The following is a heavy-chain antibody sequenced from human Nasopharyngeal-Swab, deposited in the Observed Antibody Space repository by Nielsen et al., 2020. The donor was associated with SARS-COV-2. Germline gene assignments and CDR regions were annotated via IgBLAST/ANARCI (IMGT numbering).Heavy chain of an antibody. J-gene: IGHJ4*02. V-gene: IGHV3-74*01. CDR3: ARYSSSWGFFDF. Sequence: GESLKISCAASGFTFSSYWMHWVRQAPGKGLVWVSRINSDGSSTSYADSVKGRFTISGDNAKKTLYLQMNSLRAEDTAVYYCARYSSSWGFFDFWGQGTLVTFSS. CDR1: GFTFSSYW. D-gene: IGHD6-13*01. CDR2: INSDGSST.